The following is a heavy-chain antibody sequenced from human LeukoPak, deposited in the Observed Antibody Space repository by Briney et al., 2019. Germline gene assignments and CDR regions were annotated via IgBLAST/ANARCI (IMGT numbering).Heavy chain of an antibody. J-gene: IGHJ4*02. V-gene: IGHV1-2*06. D-gene: IGHD1-26*01. CDR3: ARYSGSYLIDY. CDR1: GYTFTGYY. Sequence: ASVKVSCKASGYTFTGYYMHWVRQAPGQGREWMGRINPNSGSTNYAQKFQGRVTMTRDTSISTAYMGLSRLRSDDTAVYYCARYSGSYLIDYWGQGTLVTVSS. CDR2: INPNSGST.